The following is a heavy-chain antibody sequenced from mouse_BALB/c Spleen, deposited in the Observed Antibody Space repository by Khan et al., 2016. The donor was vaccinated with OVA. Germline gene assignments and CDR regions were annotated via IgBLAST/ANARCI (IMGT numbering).Heavy chain of an antibody. CDR1: GYSFTGYI. CDR3: ARSGYGGFAY. V-gene: IGHV1-37*01. J-gene: IGHJ3*01. CDR2: INPYNGDT. D-gene: IGHD3-1*01. Sequence: VRLQQSGPDLVKPGASMKISCKASGYSFTGYIMNWVKQSHGKNLDWIGLINPYNGDTTYNQKFKGKATLTVDKSSSTAYMELLSLTSDDSAVFYCARSGYGGFAYWGQGTLVTVSA.